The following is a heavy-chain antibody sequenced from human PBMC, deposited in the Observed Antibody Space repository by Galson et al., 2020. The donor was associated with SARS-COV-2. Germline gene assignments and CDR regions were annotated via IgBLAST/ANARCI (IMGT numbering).Heavy chain of an antibody. Sequence: QLGESLKISCAASGFTVSSNYMSWVRQAPGKGLEWVSVIYSGGSTYYADSVKGRFTISRDNSKNTLYLQMNSLRAEDTAVYYCASGANPLWLFDYWGQGTLVTVSS. CDR3: ASGANPLWLFDY. V-gene: IGHV3-53*01. D-gene: IGHD5-18*01. CDR2: IYSGGST. CDR1: GFTVSSNY. J-gene: IGHJ4*02.